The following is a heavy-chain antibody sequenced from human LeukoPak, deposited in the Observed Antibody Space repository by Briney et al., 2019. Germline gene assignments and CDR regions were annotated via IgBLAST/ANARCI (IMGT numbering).Heavy chain of an antibody. J-gene: IGHJ4*02. D-gene: IGHD2-2*01. CDR1: GFTFSSYA. CDR2: ISGSGGST. Sequence: GGSLRFSCAASGFTFSSYAMSWVRQAPGKGLEWVSAISGSGGSTYYADSVKGRFTISRDNSKNTLYLQMNSLRAEDTAVYYCAKVGCSSTSCFRGIDYWGQGTLVTVSS. CDR3: AKVGCSSTSCFRGIDY. V-gene: IGHV3-23*01.